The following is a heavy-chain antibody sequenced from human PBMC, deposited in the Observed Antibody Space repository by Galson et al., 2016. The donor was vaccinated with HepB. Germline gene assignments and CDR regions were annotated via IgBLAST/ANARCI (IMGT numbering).Heavy chain of an antibody. J-gene: IGHJ5*02. CDR1: GFTVNNNY. CDR2: IYSGGST. V-gene: IGHV3-53*01. CDR3: ARDIGP. Sequence: SLRLSCAASGFTVNNNYMRWVHQAPGKGLEWVSLIYSGGSTSFADSVKGRFTISRDNSKNTLYLQMNSLRVEDTAVYFCARDIGPVGQGTLVTVSS.